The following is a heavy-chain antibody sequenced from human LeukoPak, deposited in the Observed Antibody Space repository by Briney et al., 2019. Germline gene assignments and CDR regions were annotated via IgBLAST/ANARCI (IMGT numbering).Heavy chain of an antibody. D-gene: IGHD3-22*01. J-gene: IGHJ4*02. CDR2: INSDGSST. V-gene: IGHV3-74*01. CDR3: ARVRRNSSGYYF. CDR1: GFTFSSYW. Sequence: GGSLRLSCAASGFTFSSYWMHWVRQAPGKGLVWVSRINSDGSSTSYADSVKGRFTISRDNAKNTLYLQMNSLRAEDTAVYYCARVRRNSSGYYFWGQGTLVTVSS.